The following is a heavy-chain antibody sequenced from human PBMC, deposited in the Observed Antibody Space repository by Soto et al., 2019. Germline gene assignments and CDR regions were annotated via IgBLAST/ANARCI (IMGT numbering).Heavy chain of an antibody. D-gene: IGHD6-6*01. J-gene: IGHJ4*02. CDR2: VYYTGST. V-gene: IGHV4-59*01. Sequence: QVQLQESGPGLVKPSETLSLTCRVSGGSMSGYYWSLIRQAPGKGLEWIGYVYYTGSTTYNPSLQSRVTISVDTSNKQFSLGLRLATAADTAVYFCARSIAVPSSHIDHWGQGIRVTVSS. CDR3: ARSIAVPSSHIDH. CDR1: GGSMSGYY.